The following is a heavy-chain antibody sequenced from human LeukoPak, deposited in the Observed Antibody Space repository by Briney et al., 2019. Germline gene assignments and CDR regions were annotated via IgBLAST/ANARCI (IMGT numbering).Heavy chain of an antibody. CDR3: ARDGGDYFDY. D-gene: IGHD3-10*01. Sequence: GGSLRLSCRASGFTLTSHDMNWVRQAPGKGLEWVACWSDRSGNIYHADSVKGRFTISGDNAKNSVYLQMNSLRVEDTAVYYCARDGGDYFDYWGQGILVTVSS. CDR1: GFTLTSHD. V-gene: IGHV3-48*03. CDR2: WSDRSGNI. J-gene: IGHJ4*02.